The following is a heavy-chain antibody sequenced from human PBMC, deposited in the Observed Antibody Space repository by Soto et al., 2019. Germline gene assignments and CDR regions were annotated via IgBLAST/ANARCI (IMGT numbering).Heavy chain of an antibody. CDR2: INHSGST. D-gene: IGHD2-2*01. V-gene: IGHV4-34*01. CDR3: LEVPAARGYYYSVMAV. Sequence: PSETLSLTCAVYGGSFSGYYWSWIRQPPGKGLEWIGEINHSGSTNYNPSLKSRVTISVDTSKNQFSLKLSSVTAADPAGYYCLEVPAARGYYYSVMAVWGKGTTVPVSS. J-gene: IGHJ6*04. CDR1: GGSFSGYY.